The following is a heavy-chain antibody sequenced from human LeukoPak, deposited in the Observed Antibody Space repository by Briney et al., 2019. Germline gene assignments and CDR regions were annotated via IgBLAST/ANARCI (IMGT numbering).Heavy chain of an antibody. CDR2: ISGSGRST. Sequence: GGPLRLSCAASGFTFSIYAMIWVRQAPGKGLEWVSGISGSGRSTYYADSVKGRFTISRDNSKNTLYLQMTSLRAEDTAVYYCAKDQVWIVVGSFDYWGQGTLVTVTS. CDR1: GFTFSIYA. D-gene: IGHD3-22*01. CDR3: AKDQVWIVVGSFDY. V-gene: IGHV3-23*01. J-gene: IGHJ4*02.